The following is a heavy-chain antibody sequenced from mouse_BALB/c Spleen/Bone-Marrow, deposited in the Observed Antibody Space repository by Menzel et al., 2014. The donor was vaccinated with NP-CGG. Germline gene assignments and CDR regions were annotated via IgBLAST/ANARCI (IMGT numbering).Heavy chain of an antibody. J-gene: IGHJ4*01. D-gene: IGHD2-1*01. V-gene: IGHV5-6-4*01. CDR3: TRDGKGNYDYAMDY. CDR2: ISSGGSYT. CDR1: GFTFSSYT. Sequence: EVKLMESGGGLVKPGGSLKLSCAASGFTFSSYTVSWVRQTPEKRLEWVATISSGGSYTYYPDSVKGRFTISRDNAKNTLYLQMSSLKSEDTAMYYCTRDGKGNYDYAMDYWGQGTSVTVSS.